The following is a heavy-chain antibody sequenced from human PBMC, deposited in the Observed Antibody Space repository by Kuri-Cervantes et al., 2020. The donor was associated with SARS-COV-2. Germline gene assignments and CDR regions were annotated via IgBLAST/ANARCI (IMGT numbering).Heavy chain of an antibody. CDR1: GFTFSNYD. V-gene: IGHV3-13*01. D-gene: IGHD6-13*01. J-gene: IGHJ3*01. Sequence: GESLKISCAASGFTFSNYDIHWVRQVPGKGLEWVSAITAAGAEFHAGSVRGRFTVSRENAKTSAYLQMNSLTADDTAVYYCAKEGIAPYDPLDVWGLGTMVTVSS. CDR3: AKEGIAPYDPLDV. CDR2: ITAAGAE.